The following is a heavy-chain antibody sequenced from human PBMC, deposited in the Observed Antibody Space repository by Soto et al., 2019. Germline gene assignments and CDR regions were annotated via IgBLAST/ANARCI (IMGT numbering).Heavy chain of an antibody. CDR2: INPSGGTT. Sequence: QVQLVQSGAEVKKPGASVKVSCKASGYTFSSYYMHWVRQAPGQGLEWMGIINPSGGTTSYAQKFQGRVTMTRDTSTSTVYIELSSLRSEDTAVYYCARDIRTNGVCYSFDYWGQGTLVTVSS. V-gene: IGHV1-46*03. D-gene: IGHD2-8*01. CDR1: GYTFSSYY. J-gene: IGHJ4*02. CDR3: ARDIRTNGVCYSFDY.